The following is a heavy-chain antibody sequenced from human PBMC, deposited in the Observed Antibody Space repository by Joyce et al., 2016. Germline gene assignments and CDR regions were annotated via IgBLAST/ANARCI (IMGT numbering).Heavy chain of an antibody. CDR1: GGSFSGYY. CDR3: ARGGSVHNRYAL. D-gene: IGHD3-16*01. Sequence: QVQLQQRGAGLLKPSETLSLTCDVYGGSFSGYYWSWIRQSPGKGLEWIGEINHSGSTNYIPSLKSRVTISVDTSKNQFSLKLSSVTAAETAVYSCARGGSVHNRYALWGQGTLVTVSS. J-gene: IGHJ4*02. V-gene: IGHV4-34*01. CDR2: INHSGST.